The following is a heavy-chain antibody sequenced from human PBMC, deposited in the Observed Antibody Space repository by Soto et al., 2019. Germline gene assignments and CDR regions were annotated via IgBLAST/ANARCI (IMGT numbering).Heavy chain of an antibody. V-gene: IGHV3-23*01. D-gene: IGHD3-10*01. CDR3: AKTYTGG. Sequence: LQSGGGIAQPGGSLRLSCTASGFNLRDQALSWVRQAPGGGLEWVSGISGMEDRTNYADFVKGRFFISKDRAKSTLNLQMNGLRDDDTAVYYCAKTYTGGWGQGTQVTVSS. J-gene: IGHJ4*02. CDR1: GFNLRDQA. CDR2: ISGMEDRT.